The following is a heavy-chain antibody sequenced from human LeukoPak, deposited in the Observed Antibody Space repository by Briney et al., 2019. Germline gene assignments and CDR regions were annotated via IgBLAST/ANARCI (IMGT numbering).Heavy chain of an antibody. J-gene: IGHJ4*02. Sequence: PSETLSLTCAVYGGSFSGYYRSWIRHPPGKGLELIGEINHSGSTNYNPSLKSRVTISVDTSKNQFSLKLSSVTAADTAVYYCARGYCSGGSCVTLDYWGQGTLVTVSS. V-gene: IGHV4-34*01. CDR2: INHSGST. D-gene: IGHD2-15*01. CDR3: ARGYCSGGSCVTLDY. CDR1: GGSFSGYY.